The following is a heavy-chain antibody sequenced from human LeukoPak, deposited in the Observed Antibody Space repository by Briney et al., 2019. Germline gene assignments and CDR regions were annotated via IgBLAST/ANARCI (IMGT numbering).Heavy chain of an antibody. V-gene: IGHV3-23*01. CDR2: ITNGGGGT. J-gene: IGHJ4*02. D-gene: IGHD3-10*01. CDR1: EFTFSNYA. CDR3: ARRGGVSGYPPASYFDF. Sequence: PGGSLRLSCAASEFTFSNYAMSWVRQAPGKGLQWVSSITNGGGGTYYADSVKGRFTISRDHSKNTLYLQMNGLRVEDSAVYYCARRGGVSGYPPASYFDFGAREPWSPSLQ.